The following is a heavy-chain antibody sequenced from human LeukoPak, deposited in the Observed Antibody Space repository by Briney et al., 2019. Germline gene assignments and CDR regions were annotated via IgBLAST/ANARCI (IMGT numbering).Heavy chain of an antibody. CDR2: IGGGGAPT. CDR1: GFSFSEFA. J-gene: IGHJ3*02. D-gene: IGHD2-15*01. Sequence: GGSLRLSCAASGFSFSEFAMNWVRQAPGKGLEWVAHIGGGGAPTEYADSVRGPLIVSRDNSKNPLYLQMNGLRADDTAVYYCAKDSVARNGGYDPFDIWGQGAMVTVSS. CDR3: AKDSVARNGGYDPFDI. V-gene: IGHV3-23*01.